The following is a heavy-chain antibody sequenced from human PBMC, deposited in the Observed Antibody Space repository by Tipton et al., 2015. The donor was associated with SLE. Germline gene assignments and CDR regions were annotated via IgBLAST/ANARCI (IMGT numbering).Heavy chain of an antibody. Sequence: TLSLTCAVYGGSFSGYYWSWIRQPPGKGLEWIGEINHSGSTNYNPSLKSRVTISVDTSKNQFSLKLTSVTAADTAMYYCARGGVEGSKWNIPDYWGQGTLVTVSS. V-gene: IGHV4-34*01. CDR1: GGSFSGYY. CDR3: ARGGVEGSKWNIPDY. CDR2: INHSGST. D-gene: IGHD1/OR15-1a*01. J-gene: IGHJ4*02.